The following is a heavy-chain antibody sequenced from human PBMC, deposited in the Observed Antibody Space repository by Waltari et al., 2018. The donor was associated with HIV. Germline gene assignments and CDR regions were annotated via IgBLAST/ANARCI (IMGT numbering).Heavy chain of an antibody. D-gene: IGHD1-7*01. CDR3: ARLDEADWELVADL. J-gene: IGHJ5*02. CDR2: IFPGDSGT. V-gene: IGHV5-51*01. Sequence: VQLVQSGPEAKKPGESLKISCKASGYDFSSHWIVWVRQMPGKGLEWMGLIFPGDSGTKYSPSFQGRVTISADTSITTAYLQWNSLKASDTAIYYCARLDEADWELVADLWGRGTLVTVSS. CDR1: GYDFSSHW.